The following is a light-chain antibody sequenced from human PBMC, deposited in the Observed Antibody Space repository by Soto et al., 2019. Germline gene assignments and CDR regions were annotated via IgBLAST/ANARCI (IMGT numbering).Light chain of an antibody. Sequence: EIVLTQSPGTLSLSPGERATLSCSASQSVSSSYLAWYQQKPGQAPRLLIYGASSRATGIPDRFSGSGSGTDFTLTISRLETEDFAVYYYQQYGSSPVYTFGQRTKLEIK. CDR3: QQYGSSPVYT. CDR1: QSVSSSY. CDR2: GAS. V-gene: IGKV3-20*01. J-gene: IGKJ2*01.